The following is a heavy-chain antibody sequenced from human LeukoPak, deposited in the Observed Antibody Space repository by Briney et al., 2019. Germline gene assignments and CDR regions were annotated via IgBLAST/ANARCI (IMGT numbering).Heavy chain of an antibody. CDR3: AKYLSLATMVRGVIPRWFDP. D-gene: IGHD3-10*01. J-gene: IGHJ5*02. Sequence: GGSLRLSCAASGFTFSSYAMSWVRQAPGKGLEWVSAISGSGGSTYYADSVKGRFTISRDNSKNTLYLQMNSLRAEDTAVYYCAKYLSLATMVRGVIPRWFDPWGQGTLVTVSS. CDR2: ISGSGGST. V-gene: IGHV3-23*01. CDR1: GFTFSSYA.